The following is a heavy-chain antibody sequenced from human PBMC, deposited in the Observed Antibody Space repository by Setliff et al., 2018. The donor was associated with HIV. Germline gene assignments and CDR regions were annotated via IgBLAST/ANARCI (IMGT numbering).Heavy chain of an antibody. J-gene: IGHJ4*02. CDR1: GGTFSSYA. CDR2: IIPVFDTA. CDR3: ARVNGGNSPYYFDS. V-gene: IGHV1-69*13. Sequence: SVKVFCKASGGTFSSYAINWVRQAPGQGLEWMGGIIPVFDTANYAQKFQGRVTITADESTSTSSMELSSLGSEDTAVYYCARVNGGNSPYYFDSWGQGTLVTVSS. D-gene: IGHD2-21*02.